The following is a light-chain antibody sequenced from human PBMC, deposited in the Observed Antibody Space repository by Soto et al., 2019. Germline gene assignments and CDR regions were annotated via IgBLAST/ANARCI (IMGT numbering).Light chain of an antibody. Sequence: DIQMTQSPSTLSASVGDRVTITCRASQSISSWLAWYQQKPGKAPKLLIYMASNLESGVPSRFSGSASGTEFTLTISSLQPDDFATYYCQQYNSYSTFGQGTKVEIK. V-gene: IGKV1-5*03. CDR1: QSISSW. CDR2: MAS. J-gene: IGKJ1*01. CDR3: QQYNSYST.